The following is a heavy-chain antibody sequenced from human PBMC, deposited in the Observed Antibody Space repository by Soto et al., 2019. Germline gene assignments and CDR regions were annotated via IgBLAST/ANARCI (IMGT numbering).Heavy chain of an antibody. D-gene: IGHD3-22*01. V-gene: IGHV1-2*02. CDR1: GYTFTGYY. CDR2: INPNSGGT. CDR3: ARECYYDSSGPPDPINYYYYYGMDV. Sequence: ASVKVSCKASGYTFTGYYMYWVRQAPGQGLEWMGWINPNSGGTNYAQKFQGRVTMTRDTSISTAYMELSRLRSDDTAVYYCARECYYDSSGPPDPINYYYYYGMDVWGQGTTVTVSS. J-gene: IGHJ6*02.